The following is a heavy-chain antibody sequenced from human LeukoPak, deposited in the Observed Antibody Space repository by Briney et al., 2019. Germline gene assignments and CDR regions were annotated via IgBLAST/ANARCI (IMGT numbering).Heavy chain of an antibody. CDR1: GFTFNTYN. J-gene: IGHJ4*02. CDR3: ATINGDYDYFDY. V-gene: IGHV3-21*01. Sequence: GGSLRLSCAASGFTFNTYNMNWVRQAPGKGLEWVSSISSSGTYIFYADSVKGRFTISRDNAKNSLYLHMNSLRAKDTAVYYCATINGDYDYFDYWGQGTLVTVSS. CDR2: ISSSGTYI. D-gene: IGHD4-17*01.